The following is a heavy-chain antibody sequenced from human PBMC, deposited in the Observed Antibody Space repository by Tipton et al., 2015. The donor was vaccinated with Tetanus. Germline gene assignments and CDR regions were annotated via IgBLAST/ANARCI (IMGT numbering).Heavy chain of an antibody. V-gene: IGHV3-11*04. CDR3: AREQSGSYAVFDY. D-gene: IGHD3-16*01. CDR1: GFTFSNNY. CDR2: ITGGGTST. Sequence: SLRLSCAASGFTFSNNYMSWIRQAPGKGLEWISYITGGGTSTFYADSVRGRFTISRDNAKKSLSLQMNSLRDEDTAVYYCAREQSGSYAVFDYWGQGALVTVPS. J-gene: IGHJ4*02.